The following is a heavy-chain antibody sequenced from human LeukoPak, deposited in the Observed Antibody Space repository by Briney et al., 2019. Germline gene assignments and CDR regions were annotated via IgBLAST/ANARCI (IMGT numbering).Heavy chain of an antibody. D-gene: IGHD3-10*01. CDR3: ARGSRSMVRGVIMFPGSIDP. CDR2: ISAYNGNT. V-gene: IGHV1-18*01. Sequence: ASVKVSCKASGYTFTSYGISWVRQAPGQGLEWMGWISAYNGNTNYAQKLQGRGTMTTDTSTSTAYMELRSLRSDDTAVYYCARGSRSMVRGVIMFPGSIDPWGQGTLVTVSS. J-gene: IGHJ5*02. CDR1: GYTFTSYG.